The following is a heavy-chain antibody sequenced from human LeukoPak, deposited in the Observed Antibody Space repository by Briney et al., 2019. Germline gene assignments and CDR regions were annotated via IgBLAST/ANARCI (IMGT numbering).Heavy chain of an antibody. V-gene: IGHV3-21*01. D-gene: IGHD1-26*01. CDR3: ARDPYSGSYGDYYYYYMDV. J-gene: IGHJ6*03. Sequence: KTGGSLRLSCAASGFTFSRYTMNWVRQAPGKGLEWVSSISSSSSYIYYADSVKGRFTISRDNAKSSLYLQMNSLRDEDTAVYYCARDPYSGSYGDYYYYYMDVWGKGTTVTISS. CDR1: GFTFSRYT. CDR2: ISSSSSYI.